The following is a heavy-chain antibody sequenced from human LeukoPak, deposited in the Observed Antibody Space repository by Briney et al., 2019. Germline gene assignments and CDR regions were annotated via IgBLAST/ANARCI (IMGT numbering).Heavy chain of an antibody. D-gene: IGHD3-10*01. V-gene: IGHV1-3*01. CDR1: GGTFSSYA. J-gene: IGHJ4*02. CDR3: ARDTDAGAGLLWFGEFLNY. CDR2: INAGNGNT. Sequence: ASVKVSCKASGGTFSSYAISWVRQAPGQRLEWMGWINAGNGNTKYSQKFQGRVTITRDTSASTAYMELSSLRSEDTAVYYCARDTDAGAGLLWFGEFLNYWGQGTLVTVSS.